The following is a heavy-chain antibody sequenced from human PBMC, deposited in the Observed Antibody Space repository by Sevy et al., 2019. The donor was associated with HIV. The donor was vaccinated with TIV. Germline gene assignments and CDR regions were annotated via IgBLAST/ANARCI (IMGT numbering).Heavy chain of an antibody. D-gene: IGHD4-17*01. CDR2: IKQDGSEK. V-gene: IGHV3-7*01. CDR1: GFTFSSYW. CDR3: ARALYGGNFDY. J-gene: IGHJ4*02. Sequence: GGSLRLSCAASGFTFSSYWMSWVRQAPGKGLEWVANIKQDGSEKYYVDSVKGGFTISRDNAKNSLYLQMNSLRAEDTAVYYCARALYGGNFDYWGQGTLVTVSS.